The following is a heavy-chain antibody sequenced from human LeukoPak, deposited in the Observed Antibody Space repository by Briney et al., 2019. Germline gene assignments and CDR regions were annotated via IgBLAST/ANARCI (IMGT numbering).Heavy chain of an antibody. D-gene: IGHD3-10*01. CDR2: ISSSGSYI. Sequence: GGSLRLACAASGFTFSSYGMNWVRQAPGRGLGWVSSISSSGSYIYYAHSVKGRFTISRDNAKNSLYLQMNSLRAEDTAVYYCAKQGVAMVRGVSFNDYWGQGTLVTASS. J-gene: IGHJ4*02. CDR3: AKQGVAMVRGVSFNDY. V-gene: IGHV3-21*01. CDR1: GFTFSSYG.